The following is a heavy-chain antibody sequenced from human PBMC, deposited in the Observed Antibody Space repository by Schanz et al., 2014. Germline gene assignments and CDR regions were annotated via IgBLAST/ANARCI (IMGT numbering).Heavy chain of an antibody. CDR1: GASISSNNW. V-gene: IGHV4-4*02. Sequence: QVQLQESGPGLLKPSGTLSLTCAVSGASISSNNWWTWVRQSPGKGLDWIGEIFHTGSTKYNPSPNSRVTVSGNKPKTQVSLKLNSVTAADTAVYYCATVSYDFWSGKDYYSFHMDVWGRGTTXTVSS. J-gene: IGHJ6*03. CDR2: IFHTGST. CDR3: ATVSYDFWSGKDYYSFHMDV. D-gene: IGHD3-3*01.